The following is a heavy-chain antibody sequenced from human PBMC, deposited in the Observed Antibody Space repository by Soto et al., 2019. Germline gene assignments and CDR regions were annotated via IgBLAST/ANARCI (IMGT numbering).Heavy chain of an antibody. J-gene: IGHJ5*02. CDR1: GFTFDDYA. Sequence: EVHLVESGGGLVQPGRSLRLSCAASGFTFDDYAMHLVRQAPGKGLGGVSGISWNSGSVGYADSVKGRFTISIDNTRNSLYLQLNCLRPEDTAFYYCAQDGFSGNSTNWFDPWGQGTLVTVSS. D-gene: IGHD3-10*01. CDR3: AQDGFSGNSTNWFDP. CDR2: ISWNSGSV. V-gene: IGHV3-9*01.